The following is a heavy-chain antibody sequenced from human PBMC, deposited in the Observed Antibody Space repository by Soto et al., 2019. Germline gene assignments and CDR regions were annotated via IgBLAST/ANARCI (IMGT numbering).Heavy chain of an antibody. CDR1: GFTISSSY. CDR2: IYRGGST. CDR3: ARPSLNTPMGWAFGI. Sequence: GGSLRLSCAASGFTISSSYMSWVRQIPGKGLEWVSLIYRGGSTTYADSVRGRFTMFRDDSKNTLHLQMNSLRGEDMALYYCARPSLNTPMGWAFGIWGQGAMVTVSS. D-gene: IGHD3-10*01. V-gene: IGHV3-53*01. J-gene: IGHJ3*02.